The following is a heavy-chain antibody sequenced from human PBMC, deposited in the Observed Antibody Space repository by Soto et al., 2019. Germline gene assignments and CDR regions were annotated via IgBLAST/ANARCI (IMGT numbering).Heavy chain of an antibody. CDR1: GFTFSAYA. D-gene: IGHD2-21*02. J-gene: IGHJ5*02. V-gene: IGHV3-23*01. CDR3: VKQRDVVVVTATRRPPNWFDP. Sequence: GGSLRLSCAASGFTFSAYAMSWVRQAPGKGLEWVSGISGSGESTHYTDSVKGRFTISRDKSKNTLYLQMNSLRAEDSAVYYCVKQRDVVVVTATRRPPNWFDPWGQGTLVTSPQ. CDR2: ISGSGEST.